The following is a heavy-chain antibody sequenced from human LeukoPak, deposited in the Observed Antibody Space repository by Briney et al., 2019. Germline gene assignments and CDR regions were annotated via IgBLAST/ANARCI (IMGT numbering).Heavy chain of an antibody. CDR2: IRYDESNK. Sequence: GGSLRLSCVTSGFTFSSYGMHWVRQAPGKGLEWVAFIRYDESNKYYADSVKGRFTISRDNSKNTLYLQMNSLRAEDTAVYYCAREFYSSSWYGFVHYWGQGTLVAVSS. CDR3: AREFYSSSWYGFVHY. V-gene: IGHV3-30*02. CDR1: GFTFSSYG. D-gene: IGHD6-13*01. J-gene: IGHJ4*02.